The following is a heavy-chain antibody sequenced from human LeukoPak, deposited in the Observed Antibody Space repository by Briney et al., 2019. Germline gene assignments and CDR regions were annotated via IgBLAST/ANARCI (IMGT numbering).Heavy chain of an antibody. D-gene: IGHD3-10*01. J-gene: IGHJ3*02. CDR1: GFTFSSYA. V-gene: IGHV3-23*01. Sequence: GGSLRLSCAASGFTFSSYAMSWVRQAPGKGLEWVSAISGSGGSTYYADSVKGRFTISRDHSKNTLYLQMNSLRAEDTAVYYCARPRMVRGVIDAFDIWGQGTMVTVSS. CDR3: ARPRMVRGVIDAFDI. CDR2: ISGSGGST.